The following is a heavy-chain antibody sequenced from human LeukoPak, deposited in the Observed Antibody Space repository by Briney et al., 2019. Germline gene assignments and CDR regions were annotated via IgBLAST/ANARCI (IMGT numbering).Heavy chain of an antibody. CDR2: MSPNSGNT. CDR1: GYTFTSYD. D-gene: IGHD3-3*01. V-gene: IGHV1-8*01. Sequence: ASVKVSCKASGYTFTSYDINWVRQATGQGLEWMGWMSPNSGNTGYAQKFQGRVTMTRNTSISTAYMELSSLRSEDTAVYYCARGTNYDFWSGYFGSVNYYYYMDVWGKGTTVTVSS. J-gene: IGHJ6*03. CDR3: ARGTNYDFWSGYFGSVNYYYYMDV.